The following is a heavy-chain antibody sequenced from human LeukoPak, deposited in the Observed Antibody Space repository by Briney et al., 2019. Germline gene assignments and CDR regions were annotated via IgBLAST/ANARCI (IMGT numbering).Heavy chain of an antibody. J-gene: IGHJ4*02. V-gene: IGHV3-23*01. CDR1: GFTFSSYA. CDR2: ISGSGDST. CDR3: AIVSFGIGARY. Sequence: GGSLRLSCAASGFTFSSYAMSWVRQAPGKGLGWVSAISGSGDSTYYADSVKGRFTISRDNPKNTLYLQLNSLRGEDTAVYYCAIVSFGIGARYWGQGTLVTVSS. D-gene: IGHD6-6*01.